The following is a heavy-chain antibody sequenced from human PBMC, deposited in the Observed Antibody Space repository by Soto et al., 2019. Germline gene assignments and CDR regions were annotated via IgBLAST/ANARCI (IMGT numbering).Heavy chain of an antibody. D-gene: IGHD6-13*01. J-gene: IGHJ6*02. V-gene: IGHV3-13*04. CDR3: ARGWGSSWPYYYYGMDV. CDR2: IGTAGDT. Sequence: GGSLRLSCAASGFTFSSYDMHWVRQATGKGLEWVSAIGTAGDTYYPGSVKGRFTISRENAKNSLYLQMNSLRAGDTAVYYCARGWGSSWPYYYYGMDVWGQGTTVTVSS. CDR1: GFTFSSYD.